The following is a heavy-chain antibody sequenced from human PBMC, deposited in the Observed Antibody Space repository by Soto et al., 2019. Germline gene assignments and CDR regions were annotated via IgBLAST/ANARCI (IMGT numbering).Heavy chain of an antibody. J-gene: IGHJ4*02. CDR1: GGSINSSNYF. D-gene: IGHD3-10*01. CDR2: IYYSGNT. Sequence: QVQLQESGPGLVKPSQTLSLTCTVSGGSINSSNYFWTWIRQHPGEGLDWIGYIYYSGNTYSNPSLESRVTISVDTSKNQFSLKLSSVTAADTAAYYCARDLRSNGYGEYYFDYWGQGALVTVSS. V-gene: IGHV4-31*03. CDR3: ARDLRSNGYGEYYFDY.